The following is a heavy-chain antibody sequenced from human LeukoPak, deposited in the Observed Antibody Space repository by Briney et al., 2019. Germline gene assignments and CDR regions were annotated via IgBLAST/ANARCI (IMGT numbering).Heavy chain of an antibody. V-gene: IGHV3-21*04. Sequence: AGGSLRLSCAASGFTFSSYSMNWVRQSPEKGLEWVSSITSGTTYIYYADSVRGRFTLSRDNAKNSLYLQMNSLRAEDTAVYYCAKVDSYAKAMDVWGKGTTVTVSS. CDR1: GFTFSSYS. J-gene: IGHJ6*04. CDR3: AKVDSYAKAMDV. D-gene: IGHD2-21*01. CDR2: ITSGTTYI.